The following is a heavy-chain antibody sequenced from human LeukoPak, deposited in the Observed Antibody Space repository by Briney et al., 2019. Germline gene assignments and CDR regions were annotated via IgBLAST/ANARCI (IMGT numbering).Heavy chain of an antibody. V-gene: IGHV3-30*03. CDR1: GFTFNSYA. CDR2: ILYDGSNK. J-gene: IGHJ4*02. Sequence: GGSLRLSCAASGFTFNSYAMHWVRQAPGKGLEWVAVILYDGSNKYYADSVKGRFTISRDNSKNTLYLQMNSLRAEDTAVYYCARSGALRSGTSNWGQGTLVTVSS. D-gene: IGHD2-2*01. CDR3: ARSGALRSGTSN.